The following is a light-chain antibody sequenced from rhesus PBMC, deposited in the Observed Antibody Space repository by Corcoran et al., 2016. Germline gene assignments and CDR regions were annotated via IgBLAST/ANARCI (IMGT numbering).Light chain of an antibody. CDR2: GAS. CDR1: QSVSSY. CDR3: YQHSSGYS. J-gene: IGKJ2*01. V-gene: IGKV3-10*01. Sequence: QVILTQSPATLSLSPGERATLSCRASQSVSSYLAWYQQKPGQAPRLLTYGASSRATGIPDRFRGSGSVTDFPRTISSLEPEDVGVYHCYQHSSGYSFGQGTKVEIK.